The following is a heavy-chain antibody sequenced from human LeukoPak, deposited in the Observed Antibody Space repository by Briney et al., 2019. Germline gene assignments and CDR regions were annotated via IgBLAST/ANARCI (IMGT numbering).Heavy chain of an antibody. J-gene: IGHJ4*02. CDR3: ARGGIYSQGFDY. CDR2: ISTTSDYI. D-gene: IGHD6-13*01. CDR1: GFTFSGYS. V-gene: IGHV3-21*01. Sequence: GGSLRLSCAASGFTFSGYSMNWVRQAPGKGLEWISPISTTSDYIHYADSLKGRVAISRDNAKNSLYLQMNSLRAEDTAIYYCARGGIYSQGFDYWGQGSLVTVSS.